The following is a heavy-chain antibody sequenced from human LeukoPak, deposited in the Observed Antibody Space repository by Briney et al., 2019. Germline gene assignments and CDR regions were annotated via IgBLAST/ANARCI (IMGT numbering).Heavy chain of an antibody. CDR3: ARGSDSSGWYQGMDV. CDR1: GGSISSYY. V-gene: IGHV4-4*07. Sequence: SETLSLTCTVSGGSISSYYWSWIRQPAGKGLEWIGRIYTSGGTNYNPSLKSRVTMSVDTSKNQFSLKLSSVTAADTAVYYCARGSDSSGWYQGMDVWGQGTTVTVSS. J-gene: IGHJ6*02. D-gene: IGHD6-19*01. CDR2: IYTSGGT.